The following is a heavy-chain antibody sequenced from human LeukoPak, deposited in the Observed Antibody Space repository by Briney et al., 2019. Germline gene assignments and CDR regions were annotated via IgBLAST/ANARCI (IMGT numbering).Heavy chain of an antibody. V-gene: IGHV3-23*01. CDR3: GREDRIVLGNDALDI. CDR1: GFIFNTFG. D-gene: IGHD2-2*01. CDR2: ISGSGGST. J-gene: IGHJ3*02. Sequence: GGSLRLSCSAPGFIFNTFGMNWVRQAPGKGLEWVSGISGSGGSTYYGDSVKGRFTISRDNFKNTLYLQMNSLRGEDTAVYYCGREDRIVLGNDALDIWGQGSMVTVSS.